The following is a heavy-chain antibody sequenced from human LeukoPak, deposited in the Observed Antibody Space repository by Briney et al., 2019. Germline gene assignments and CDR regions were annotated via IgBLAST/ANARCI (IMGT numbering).Heavy chain of an antibody. J-gene: IGHJ4*02. D-gene: IGHD5-12*01. CDR1: GFTFSSYR. CDR3: VKWGVWYSGYDWDY. Sequence: PGGSLRLSCAASGFTFSSYRMHWVRQPPGKGLEWVSAIRGNGGSKYYADSVKGRFTISRDNSKNTLYLQMSSLRVEDTAVYYCVKWGVWYSGYDWDYWGQGTLVTVSS. V-gene: IGHV3-64D*09. CDR2: IRGNGGSK.